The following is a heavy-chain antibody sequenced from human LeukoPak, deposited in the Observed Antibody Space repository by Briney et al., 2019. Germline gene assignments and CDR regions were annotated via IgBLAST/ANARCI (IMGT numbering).Heavy chain of an antibody. Sequence: GGSLRFSCAASGFTFSSSWMNWVRQAPGKGLEWVANIKRDGNEKNYVDSVRGRFSISRDNAKNSLYLKMDSLRAEDTAVYYCAKEGAYPIITYDSWGQGALVTVSS. D-gene: IGHD3-10*01. J-gene: IGHJ5*01. CDR2: IKRDGNEK. V-gene: IGHV3-7*01. CDR1: GFTFSSSW. CDR3: AKEGAYPIITYDS.